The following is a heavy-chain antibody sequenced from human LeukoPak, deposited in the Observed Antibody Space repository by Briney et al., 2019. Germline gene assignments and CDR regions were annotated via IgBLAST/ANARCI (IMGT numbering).Heavy chain of an antibody. V-gene: IGHV1-2*02. J-gene: IGHJ4*02. Sequence: ASVKVSCKASGYTFTNYGINWLRQAPGQGLEWMGWINPNSGGTNYAQKFQGRVTMTRDTSISTAYMELSRLRSDDTAVYYCARAVVTPDYWGQGTLVTVSS. CDR3: ARAVVTPDY. D-gene: IGHD4-23*01. CDR2: INPNSGGT. CDR1: GYTFTNYG.